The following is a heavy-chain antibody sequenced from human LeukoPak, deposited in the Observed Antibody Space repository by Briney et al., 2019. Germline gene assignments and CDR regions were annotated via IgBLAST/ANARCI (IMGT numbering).Heavy chain of an antibody. CDR3: ARGAAGSHYWFFDL. J-gene: IGHJ2*01. V-gene: IGHV1-3*01. CDR1: GYTFTNNA. Sequence: ASVTVSCKASGYTFTNNAIHWVRQAPGQSLEWMGWINAESHKTKSAQKFQTRLSITTDTSASTVYMELSSLTSEDMAVYYCARGAAGSHYWFFDLWGRGTLLTVSS. CDR2: INAESHKT. D-gene: IGHD3-16*01.